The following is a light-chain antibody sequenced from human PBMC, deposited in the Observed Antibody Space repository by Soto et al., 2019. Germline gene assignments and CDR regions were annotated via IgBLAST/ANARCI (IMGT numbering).Light chain of an antibody. CDR1: QSVSSN. J-gene: IGKJ1*01. V-gene: IGKV3-15*01. Sequence: EIVMTQSPATLSVSPGERATLSCRASQSVSSNLAWYQQKPGQAPRLLIHGAFTRATGIPDRVSGSGSGTDFTLTISSLQPEDVATYHCQKYDTAPWTFGQGTKVDI. CDR3: QKYDTAPWT. CDR2: GAF.